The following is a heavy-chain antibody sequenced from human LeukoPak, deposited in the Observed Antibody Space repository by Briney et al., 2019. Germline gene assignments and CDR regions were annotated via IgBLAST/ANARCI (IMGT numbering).Heavy chain of an antibody. CDR1: GGSMDTYF. Sequence: PSGTLSLTCRVSGGSMDTYFWNWVRQSAGRGLEWIGRIHSSGTANYNPSLKSRVTISVDTSKNQFSLKLSSVTAADTAVYYCARGGVTPLDWGQGTLVTVSS. D-gene: IGHD5-18*01. CDR3: ARGGVTPLD. CDR2: IHSSGTA. V-gene: IGHV4-4*07. J-gene: IGHJ4*02.